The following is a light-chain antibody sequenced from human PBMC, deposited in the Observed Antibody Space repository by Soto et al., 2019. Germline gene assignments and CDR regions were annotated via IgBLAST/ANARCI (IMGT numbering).Light chain of an antibody. CDR3: QQNYGTSGT. CDR1: QSISRY. CDR2: GAN. Sequence: DLPLTQSPSSLSASVGDRITITCRSSQSISRYLNWYQQRPGTSPKVLIFGANSLQSGVPSRFSSGGSGTEFTLTISRRQPEDFATYYCQQNYGTSGTFGQGTKVDVK. J-gene: IGKJ1*01. V-gene: IGKV1-39*01.